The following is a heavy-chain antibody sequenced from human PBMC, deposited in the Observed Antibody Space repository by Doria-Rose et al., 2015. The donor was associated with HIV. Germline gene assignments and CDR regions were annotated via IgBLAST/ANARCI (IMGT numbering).Heavy chain of an antibody. J-gene: IGHJ4*02. D-gene: IGHD6-13*01. Sequence: QVTLKESGPVLVKPTETLTLTCTVSGVSLSSPGMGVSWIRQPPGKALGWLAHIYSDDERYYKTSLKSRLTISMAASKSQVVLTMTDMDPVDTATYYCARIESSRWYDKYYFDFWGQGTLVIVSA. V-gene: IGHV2-26*01. CDR2: IYSDDER. CDR3: ARIESSRWYDKYYFDF. CDR1: GVSLSSPGMG.